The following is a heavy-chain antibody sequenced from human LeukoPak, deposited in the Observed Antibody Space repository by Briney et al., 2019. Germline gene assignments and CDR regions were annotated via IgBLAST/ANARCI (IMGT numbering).Heavy chain of an antibody. CDR2: ICSGGTI. J-gene: IGHJ4*02. CDR3: AAVGSSIY. D-gene: IGHD1-26*01. CDR1: GLTVSSNY. Sequence: GGSLRLSCAVSGLTVSSNYMTWVRQPPGKGLEWVSVICSGGTIYYADSVKGRFTISRDNSKNTLFLQMNSLRAEDTAAYYCAAVGSSIYWGQGTLVTVSS. V-gene: IGHV3-53*01.